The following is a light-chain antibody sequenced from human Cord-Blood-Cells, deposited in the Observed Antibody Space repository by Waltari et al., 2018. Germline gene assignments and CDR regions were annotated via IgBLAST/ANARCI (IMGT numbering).Light chain of an antibody. CDR2: LGS. CDR1: QSLLHSNVYNY. J-gene: IGKJ4*01. V-gene: IGKV2-28*01. CDR3: MQALQPPRP. Sequence: DMVMTQSPLPLPVTPGEPASISCRSSQSLLHSNVYNYVDWYLKKPGQSPQLLIYLGSNRASGVPDRFRGSGSGTDFTLKSSRVEAEDVRVYYCMQALQPPRPFGGGTKVEIK.